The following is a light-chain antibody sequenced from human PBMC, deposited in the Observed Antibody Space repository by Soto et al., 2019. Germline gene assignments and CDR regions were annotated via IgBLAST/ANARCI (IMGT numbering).Light chain of an antibody. CDR3: AQYDGSPRT. J-gene: IGKJ1*01. CDR1: QSVKNSY. V-gene: IGKV3-20*01. Sequence: EIVLTQSPGTLSLSPGERATLSCRASQSVKNSYLAWYQQKPGQSPRLVIYGVSNRATGIPNRFSGGGFGTDFTLTISRLEPEDFAVYYCAQYDGSPRTFGQGTTVEIK. CDR2: GVS.